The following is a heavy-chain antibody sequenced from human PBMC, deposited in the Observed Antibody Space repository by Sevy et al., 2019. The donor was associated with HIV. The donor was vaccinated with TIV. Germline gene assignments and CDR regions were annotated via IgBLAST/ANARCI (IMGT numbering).Heavy chain of an antibody. Sequence: GESLKISCKASGYSFTTYWIGWVRQMPGKGLEWMGNIYPGDSDTIYSPSFQGQVTISADKSITTACLQWSSLKASDTAMYYCARLGNSEACAFDLWGRGTMVTVSS. CDR1: GYSFTTYW. J-gene: IGHJ3*01. D-gene: IGHD2-21*01. CDR2: IYPGDSDT. V-gene: IGHV5-51*01. CDR3: ARLGNSEACAFDL.